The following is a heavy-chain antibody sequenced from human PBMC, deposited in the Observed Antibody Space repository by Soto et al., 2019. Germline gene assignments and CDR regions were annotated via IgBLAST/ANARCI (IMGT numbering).Heavy chain of an antibody. D-gene: IGHD2-2*01. CDR2: ISSSSSYI. V-gene: IGHV3-21*01. CDR1: GFTFSSYS. Sequence: GGSLRLSCAASGFTFSSYSMNWVRQAPGKGLEWVSSISSSSSYIYYADSVKGRFTISRDNAKNSLYLQMNSLRAEDTAVYYCATFRFCTSTSCYGREGGVWGQGTLVTVSS. CDR3: ATFRFCTSTSCYGREGGV. J-gene: IGHJ4*02.